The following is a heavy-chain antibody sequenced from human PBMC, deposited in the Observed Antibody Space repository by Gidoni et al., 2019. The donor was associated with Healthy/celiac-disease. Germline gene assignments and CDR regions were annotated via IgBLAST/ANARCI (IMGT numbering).Heavy chain of an antibody. V-gene: IGHV3-21*01. CDR3: ARDQPQYSSSWSAPESGFWRYYFDY. J-gene: IGHJ4*02. CDR1: GFTFSSYS. Sequence: CAASGFTFSSYSMNWVRQAPGKGLEWVSSISSSSSYIYYADSVKGRFTISRDNAKNSLYLQMNSLRAEDTAVYYCARDQPQYSSSWSAPESGFWRYYFDYWGQGTLVTVSS. CDR2: ISSSSSYI. D-gene: IGHD6-13*01.